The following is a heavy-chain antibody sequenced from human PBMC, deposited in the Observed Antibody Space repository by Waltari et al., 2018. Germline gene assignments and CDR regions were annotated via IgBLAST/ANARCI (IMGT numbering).Heavy chain of an antibody. CDR1: GFTFSNAW. Sequence: EVQLVESGGGLVKPGGSLRLSCAASGFTFSNAWMNWVRQAPGKGLEWVGRIKSKTDGGTTDYAAPVKGRFTISRDDSKNTLYLQMNSLKTEDTAVYDCTTRYSSGSLYLDYWGQGTLVTVSS. CDR3: TTRYSSGSLYLDY. CDR2: IKSKTDGGTT. J-gene: IGHJ4*02. V-gene: IGHV3-15*07. D-gene: IGHD6-19*01.